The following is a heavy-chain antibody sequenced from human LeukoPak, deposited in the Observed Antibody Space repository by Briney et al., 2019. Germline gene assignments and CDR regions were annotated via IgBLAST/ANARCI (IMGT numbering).Heavy chain of an antibody. CDR3: ARRLTQYDCFDP. Sequence: SQTLSLTCAISGDSVSSNSVTWNWIRQSPSRGLEWLGRTYYRSTWYNDYAVSVRGRITVNPDTTKNQFSLHLNSVTPEDTAVYYCARRLTQYDCFDPWGQGILVTVSS. J-gene: IGHJ5*02. D-gene: IGHD2-2*01. CDR1: GDSVSSNSVT. V-gene: IGHV6-1*01. CDR2: TYYRSTWYN.